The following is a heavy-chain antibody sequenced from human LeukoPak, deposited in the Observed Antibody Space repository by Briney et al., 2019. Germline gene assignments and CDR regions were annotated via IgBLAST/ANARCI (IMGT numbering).Heavy chain of an antibody. CDR1: GFTFSSYW. V-gene: IGHV3-21*03. Sequence: GGSLRLSCAASGFTFSSYWMNWVRQVPGKGLVWISPIGNDSGNTEYAVSVRGRFTSSADKAKNSLYLQMNSLRVEDTAVYYCARDHNYAFDNWGQGTLVSVAS. J-gene: IGHJ4*02. CDR2: IGNDSGNT. CDR3: ARDHNYAFDN. D-gene: IGHD1-1*01.